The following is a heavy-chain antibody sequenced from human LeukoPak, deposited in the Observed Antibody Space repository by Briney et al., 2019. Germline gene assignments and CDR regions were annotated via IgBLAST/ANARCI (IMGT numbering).Heavy chain of an antibody. J-gene: IGHJ3*02. V-gene: IGHV4-59*08. D-gene: IGHD3-22*01. Sequence: PSETLSLTCTVSGGSISSYYWSWIRQPPGKGLEWIGNIYYSGSTNYNPSLKSRVTISVDTSKNQFSLKLSSVTAADTAVYYCARRRVGMIAPSGAFDIWGQGTMVTVSS. CDR2: IYYSGST. CDR3: ARRRVGMIAPSGAFDI. CDR1: GGSISSYY.